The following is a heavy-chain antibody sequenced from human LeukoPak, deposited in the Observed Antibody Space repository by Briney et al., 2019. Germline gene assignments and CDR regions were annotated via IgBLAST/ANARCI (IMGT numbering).Heavy chain of an antibody. D-gene: IGHD3-22*01. CDR3: ASDDSSGP. V-gene: IGHV1-2*02. CDR1: GYTFTGYY. CDR2: INPNNGGT. J-gene: IGHJ5*02. Sequence: ASVKVSCKASGYTFTGYYIHWVRQAPGQGLEWMGWINPNNGGTNYAQKFQGRVTITTDESTSTAYMELSSLRSEDTAVYYCASDDSSGPWGQGTLVTVSS.